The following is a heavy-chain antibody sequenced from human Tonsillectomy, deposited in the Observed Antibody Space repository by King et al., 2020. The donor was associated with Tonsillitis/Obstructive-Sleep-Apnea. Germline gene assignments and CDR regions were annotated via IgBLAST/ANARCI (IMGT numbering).Heavy chain of an antibody. CDR2: IYYCGST. D-gene: IGHD3-3*01. J-gene: IGHJ6*03. CDR3: ARQIRIYGVVTTIYYMDV. V-gene: IGHV4-39*01. Sequence: QLQESGPGLVKPSETLSLTCTVSGGSISSTSYHWGWIRQPPGEGLGWLVTIYYCGSTFYHPSLQGRGTISVDTSKNQFSLNLRSVTAADTAIYYCARQIRIYGVVTTIYYMDVWGNGTTVTVSS. CDR1: GGSISSTSYH.